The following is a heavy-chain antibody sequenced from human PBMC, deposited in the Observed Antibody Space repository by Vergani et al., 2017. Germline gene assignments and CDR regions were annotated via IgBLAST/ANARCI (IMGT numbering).Heavy chain of an antibody. CDR2: IYTSGST. J-gene: IGHJ6*03. CDR3: ARVQELYDFWSGYRVRYYYYMDV. CDR1: GGSISSGSYY. V-gene: IGHV4-61*02. Sequence: QVQLQESGPGLVKPSQTLSLTCTVSGGSISSGSYYWGWIRQPAGKGLEWIGRIYTSGSTNYNPSLKSRVTMSVDTSKNQFSLKLSSVTAADTAVYYCARVQELYDFWSGYRVRYYYYMDVWGKGTTVTVSS. D-gene: IGHD3-3*01.